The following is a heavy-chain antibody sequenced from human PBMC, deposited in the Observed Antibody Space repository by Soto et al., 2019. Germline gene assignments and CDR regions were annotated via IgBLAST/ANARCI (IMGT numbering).Heavy chain of an antibody. D-gene: IGHD3-22*01. CDR3: AVSGIRGYYLDS. CDR1: GYTFTSYD. J-gene: IGHJ4*02. Sequence: QVQLVQSGAEVKKPGASVKVSCKASGYTFTSYDLSWVRQAPGQGLEWMGWISVYNGNTNYAQKLQGRVTMTTDTPTSKANRELRSVRSDDTAVYYCAVSGIRGYYLDSGGQGPLVPLPS. CDR2: ISVYNGNT. V-gene: IGHV1-18*01.